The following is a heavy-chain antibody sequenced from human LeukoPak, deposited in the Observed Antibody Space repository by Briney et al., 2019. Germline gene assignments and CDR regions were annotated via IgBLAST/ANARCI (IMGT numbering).Heavy chain of an antibody. CDR3: AKDRIVISFGDVSKH. J-gene: IGHJ1*01. CDR1: GFTFSSYG. D-gene: IGHD3-10*01. Sequence: GRSLRLSCAASGFTFSSYGMHWVRQAPGKGLEWVAVIWYDGSNKYYADSVKGRFTISRDNSKNTLYLQMNSLRVEDTAIYYCAKDRIVISFGDVSKHWGQGTLVTVSS. CDR2: IWYDGSNK. V-gene: IGHV3-33*03.